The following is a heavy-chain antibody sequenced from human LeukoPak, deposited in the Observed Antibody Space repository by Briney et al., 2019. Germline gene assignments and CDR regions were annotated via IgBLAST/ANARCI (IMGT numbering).Heavy chain of an antibody. CDR3: ARDFRYDSSGYYQNDFDY. V-gene: IGHV3-20*04. J-gene: IGHJ4*02. CDR2: INWNGGST. D-gene: IGHD3-22*01. CDR1: GFTFDDYG. Sequence: GGSLRLSCAASGFTFDDYGMSWVRQAPGKGLEWVSGINWNGGSTTYADSVKGRFTISRDNGKNSLYLQMNSLRAEDTALYYCARDFRYDSSGYYQNDFDYWGQGTLVTVSS.